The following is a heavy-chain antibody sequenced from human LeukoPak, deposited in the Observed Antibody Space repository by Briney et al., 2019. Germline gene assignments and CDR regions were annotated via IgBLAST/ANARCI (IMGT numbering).Heavy chain of an antibody. Sequence: GGSLRLSCAASGFTFSSYSMNWVRQAPGEGLEWVSSISSSSSYIYYADSVKGRFTISRDNAKNSLYLQMNSLRAEDTAVYYCARDNVLRYFDWLLSDAFDIWGQGTMVTVSS. D-gene: IGHD3-9*01. CDR1: GFTFSSYS. J-gene: IGHJ3*02. V-gene: IGHV3-21*01. CDR3: ARDNVLRYFDWLLSDAFDI. CDR2: ISSSSSYI.